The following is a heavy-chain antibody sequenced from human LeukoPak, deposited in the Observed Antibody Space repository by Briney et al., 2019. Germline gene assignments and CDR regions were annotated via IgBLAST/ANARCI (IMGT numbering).Heavy chain of an antibody. J-gene: IGHJ3*02. D-gene: IGHD6-13*01. CDR1: GFPFSSYS. V-gene: IGHV3-48*01. Sequence: GGSLRLSCAASGFPFSSYSMNWVRPAPGKGLEWVSYISSSSSTIYYADSVKGRFTISRDNAKNSLYLQMNSLRAEDTAVYYCARDLGIAAGIPDAFDIWGQRTMVTVSS. CDR3: ARDLGIAAGIPDAFDI. CDR2: ISSSSSTI.